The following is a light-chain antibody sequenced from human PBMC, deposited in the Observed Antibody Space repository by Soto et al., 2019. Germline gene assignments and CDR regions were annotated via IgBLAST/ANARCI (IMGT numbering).Light chain of an antibody. CDR2: EAS. CDR3: SLYTSEKTYV. CDR1: STDFVSYNR. J-gene: IGLJ1*01. V-gene: IGLV2-18*01. Sequence: QSALTQPPSLSGSPGQSVTISCTGTSTDFVSYNRVSWYQQPPGTAPKLIIYEASNRPSGVPDRFSGSKSGNTASLTISGLQAADEADYYCSLYTSEKTYVFGTGTKVTVL.